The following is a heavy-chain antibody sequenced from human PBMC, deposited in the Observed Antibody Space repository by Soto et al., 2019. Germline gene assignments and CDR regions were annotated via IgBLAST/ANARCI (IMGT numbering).Heavy chain of an antibody. D-gene: IGHD6-19*01. Sequence: QVQLVQSGAEVKKPGSSVKVSCKASGGTFSSYAISWVRQAPGQGLEWMGGIIPIFGTANYAQKFQGRVTVTADESTSTAYMDRGRQRSQDTAVYYCARGRVAGTGPGWFDPWGQGTLVTVAS. CDR3: ARGRVAGTGPGWFDP. J-gene: IGHJ5*02. CDR2: IIPIFGTA. V-gene: IGHV1-69*12. CDR1: GGTFSSYA.